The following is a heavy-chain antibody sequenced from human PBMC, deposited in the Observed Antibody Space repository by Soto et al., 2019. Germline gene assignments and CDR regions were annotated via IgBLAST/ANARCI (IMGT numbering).Heavy chain of an antibody. Sequence: QVQLVQSGAEVKKPGASVTVSCQASGFTFNTYVITWVRQAPGQWLEWLGWISVYHGNTNYAQRVQGRVTMTTDTSTSTAYMELRSRRSEDSAVYYCERGGSGSYRMFDYWGQGTLVTVSS. CDR1: GFTFNTYV. V-gene: IGHV1-18*01. CDR3: ERGGSGSYRMFDY. CDR2: ISVYHGNT. J-gene: IGHJ4*02. D-gene: IGHD1-26*01.